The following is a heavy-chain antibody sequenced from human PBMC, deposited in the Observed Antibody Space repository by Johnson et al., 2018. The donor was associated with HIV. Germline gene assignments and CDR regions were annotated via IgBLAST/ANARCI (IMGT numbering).Heavy chain of an antibody. J-gene: IGHJ3*02. Sequence: QVQLVESGGGVVQPGGSLRLSCAASGFTFSSYGMHWVRQAPGKGLEWVAFIRYDGSNKYYADSVKGRFTISRDNSKNTLYLQMNSLRAEDTAVYYCASLIAAAGDDAFDIWGQGTVVTV. CDR3: ASLIAAAGDDAFDI. CDR2: IRYDGSNK. D-gene: IGHD6-13*01. CDR1: GFTFSSYG. V-gene: IGHV3-30*02.